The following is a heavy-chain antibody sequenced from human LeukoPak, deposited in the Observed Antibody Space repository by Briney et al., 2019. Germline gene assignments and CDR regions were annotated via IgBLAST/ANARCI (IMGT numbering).Heavy chain of an antibody. CDR3: AKGRYRDYD. V-gene: IGHV3-74*01. Sequence: PGGSLRLSCEASGFTFKHNWMHWVRQAPGQGLVWVSRISSEGSDTTYADSVKGRFTISRDNAKNTLFLQMSSLRAEDTGLYYCAKGRYRDYDWGQGALVTVSS. CDR2: ISSEGSDT. J-gene: IGHJ4*02. CDR1: GFTFKHNW. D-gene: IGHD4-17*01.